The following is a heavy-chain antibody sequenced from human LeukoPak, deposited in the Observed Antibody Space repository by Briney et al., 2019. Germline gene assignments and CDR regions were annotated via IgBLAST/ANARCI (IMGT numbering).Heavy chain of an antibody. D-gene: IGHD2-2*01. V-gene: IGHV3-48*01. CDR2: ISTSGTTM. CDR1: GFTVSSNY. J-gene: IGHJ4*02. CDR3: ARAGFCSSTSCYGNDY. Sequence: GGSLRLSCAASGFTVSSNYMSWVRQAPGKGLEWISYISTSGTTMYYTDSVKGRFTISRDNAKNSLYLQMNNLRAEDTAVYYCARAGFCSSTSCYGNDYWGQGTLVTVSS.